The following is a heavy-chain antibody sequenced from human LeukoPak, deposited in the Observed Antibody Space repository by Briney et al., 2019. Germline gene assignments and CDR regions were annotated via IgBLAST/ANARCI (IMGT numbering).Heavy chain of an antibody. CDR3: ARDWSIAAAGNGGDWFDP. D-gene: IGHD6-25*01. Sequence: ASVKVSCKASGYTFTSYAMNWVRQAPGQGLEWMGWINTNTGNPTYAQGFTGRFVFSLDTSVSTAYLQISSLKAEDTAVYYCARDWSIAAAGNGGDWFDPWGQGTLVTVSS. CDR2: INTNTGNP. J-gene: IGHJ5*02. V-gene: IGHV7-4-1*02. CDR1: GYTFTSYA.